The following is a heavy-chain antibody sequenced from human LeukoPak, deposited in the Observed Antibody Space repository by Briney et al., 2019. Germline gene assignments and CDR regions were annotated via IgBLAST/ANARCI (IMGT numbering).Heavy chain of an antibody. CDR2: IYSGGDT. J-gene: IGHJ4*02. Sequence: GGSLRLPCAASGFTVSSNYMSWVRQAPGKGLEWVSLIYSGGDTYYPDSVRGRFTISRDNSKNTLFLQMNSLRAEDTAVYYCARLGMIQAYSTEDYWGQGTLVTVSS. V-gene: IGHV3-53*01. CDR3: ARLGMIQAYSTEDY. CDR1: GFTVSSNY. D-gene: IGHD6-13*01.